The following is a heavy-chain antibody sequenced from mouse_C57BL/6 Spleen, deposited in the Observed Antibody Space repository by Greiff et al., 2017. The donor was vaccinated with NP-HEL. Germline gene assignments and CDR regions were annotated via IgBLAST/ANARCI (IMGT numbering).Heavy chain of an antibody. V-gene: IGHV1-7*01. Sequence: VQLQQSGAELAKPGASVKLSCKASGYTFTSYWMHWVKQRPGQGLEWIGYINPSSGYTKYNQKFKDKATLTADQSSSTAYMQLSSLTYEDSAVYYCARSPGEDAMDYWGQGTSVTVSS. J-gene: IGHJ4*01. CDR3: ARSPGEDAMDY. CDR2: INPSSGYT. CDR1: GYTFTSYW.